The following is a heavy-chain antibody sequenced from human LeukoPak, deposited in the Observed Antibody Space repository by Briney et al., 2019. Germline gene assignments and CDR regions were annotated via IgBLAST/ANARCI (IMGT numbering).Heavy chain of an antibody. CDR3: ARHRDGYNPADVDY. CDR1: GGSINNYY. J-gene: IGHJ4*02. D-gene: IGHD5-24*01. V-gene: IGHV4-59*08. CDR2: IHSTGIT. Sequence: SETLSLTCTVSGGSINNYYWTWIRQPPGKGLEWIGYIHSTGITNYNPSLKSRVTMSVDTSKNQFSLKLSSMTAADTAVYYCARHRDGYNPADVDYWGQGTLVTVSS.